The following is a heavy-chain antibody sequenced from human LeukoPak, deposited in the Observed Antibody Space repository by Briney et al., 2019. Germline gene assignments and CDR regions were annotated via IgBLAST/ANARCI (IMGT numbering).Heavy chain of an antibody. CDR3: ARGSGSYGDLDY. D-gene: IGHD4-17*01. J-gene: IGHJ4*02. CDR1: GGSFSGYY. V-gene: IGHV4-34*01. CDR2: INHSGST. Sequence: SETLSLTCAVYGGSFSGYYWSWIRQPPGKGLEWIGEINHSGSTNYNPSVKSRVSISGDTSKNQFSLNLTSVTAADTAVYYCARGSGSYGDLDYWGQGTLVTVSS.